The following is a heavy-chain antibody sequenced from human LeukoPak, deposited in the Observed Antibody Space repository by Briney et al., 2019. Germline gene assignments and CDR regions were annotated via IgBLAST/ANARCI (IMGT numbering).Heavy chain of an antibody. Sequence: PGGSLRLSCAASGFTVSSKYMSWVRQAPGKGLECVSSIHGDGTRYYAGSVKGRFSITRDNSKNTLYLHMNSLRAEDTAVYHCATRIAATGRYYSDFWGQGTLVTVSS. CDR3: ATRIAATGRYYSDF. J-gene: IGHJ4*02. CDR1: GFTVSSKY. CDR2: IHGDGTR. D-gene: IGHD6-13*01. V-gene: IGHV3-53*01.